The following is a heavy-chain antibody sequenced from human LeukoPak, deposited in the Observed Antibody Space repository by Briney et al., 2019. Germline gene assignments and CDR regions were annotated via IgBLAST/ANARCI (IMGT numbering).Heavy chain of an antibody. J-gene: IGHJ1*01. V-gene: IGHV1-69*06. CDR1: GGTFSSYA. D-gene: IGHD1-7*01. Sequence: SVKLSCKASGGTFSSYAISWVRQAPGQGLEWMGWIIPIFGTANYAQKFQGRVTITADKSTSTAYMELSSLRSEDTAVYYCARGKLPKYFQHRGQGNLVTVSS. CDR3: ARGKLPKYFQH. CDR2: IIPIFGTA.